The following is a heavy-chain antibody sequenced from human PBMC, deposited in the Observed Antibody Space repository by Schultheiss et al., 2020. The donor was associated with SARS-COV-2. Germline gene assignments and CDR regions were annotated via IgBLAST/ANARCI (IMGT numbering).Heavy chain of an antibody. CDR3: ARDQAAAVASWFDP. V-gene: IGHV4-59*01. Sequence: SETLSLTCTVSGGSISNYYWSWIRQPPGKALEWIGYIYYSGSTYYNPSLKSRVTISVDTSKNQFSLKLSSVTAADTAVYYCARDQAAAVASWFDPWGQGTLVTVSS. J-gene: IGHJ5*02. CDR1: GGSISNYY. CDR2: IYYSGST. D-gene: IGHD6-13*01.